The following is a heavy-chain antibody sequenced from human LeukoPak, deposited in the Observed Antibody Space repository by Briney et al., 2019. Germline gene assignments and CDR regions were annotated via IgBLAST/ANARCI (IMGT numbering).Heavy chain of an antibody. CDR3: AKVGSSGWYSLPMHFDY. CDR1: GFTFDDYA. D-gene: IGHD6-19*01. Sequence: GGSLRLSCAASGFTFDDYAMHWVRQAPGKGLEWVSLISGDGGSTYYADSVKGRFTIYRDNSKNSLYLQMNSLRTEDTALYYCAKVGSSGWYSLPMHFDYWGQGTLVTVSS. V-gene: IGHV3-43*02. J-gene: IGHJ4*02. CDR2: ISGDGGST.